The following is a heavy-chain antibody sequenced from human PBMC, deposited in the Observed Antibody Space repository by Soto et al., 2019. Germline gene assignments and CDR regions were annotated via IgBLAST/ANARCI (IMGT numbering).Heavy chain of an antibody. J-gene: IGHJ6*04. CDR3: AREIAARL. CDR1: GFTFSSYW. V-gene: IGHV3-7*01. Sequence: EVQLVESGGGLVQPGGSLRLSCAASGFTFSSYWMSWFRQAPGKGLERVANIKQDGSEENYVDSVKGRFTISRDNSKNALYLQMNGLRVEVTAVYYCAREIAARLWGKGTTVTVSS. D-gene: IGHD6-6*01. CDR2: IKQDGSEE.